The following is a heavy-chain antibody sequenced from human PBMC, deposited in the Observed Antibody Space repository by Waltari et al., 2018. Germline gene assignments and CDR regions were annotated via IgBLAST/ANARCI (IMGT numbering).Heavy chain of an antibody. D-gene: IGHD2-15*01. Sequence: EVKLVESGGGLVKPGGPLRLSCAAPGFTFSSHRMVWLRQAPGKGLEWVSSISSNSNYIYYADSVKGRFTISRDNTRNSLYLQMNSLRAEDTALYFCARCGGGSCYQSGAFDIWGQGTTVTVSS. CDR3: ARCGGGSCYQSGAFDI. V-gene: IGHV3-21*01. CDR1: GFTFSSHR. J-gene: IGHJ3*02. CDR2: ISSNSNYI.